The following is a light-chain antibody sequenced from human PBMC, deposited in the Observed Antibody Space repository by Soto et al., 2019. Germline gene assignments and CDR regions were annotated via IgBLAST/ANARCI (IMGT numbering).Light chain of an antibody. CDR1: SGYSNYE. Sequence: QSVLTQPPSASASLGASVTLTCTLSSGYSNYEVVWYQQRPGKGPRIVMRVGTGGIVGSKGEGIPDRFSVFCSGLNRYLSIKNMQEDDESDYHGGADHCSGSGSNIVYVFGTGTKVTVL. CDR3: GADHCSGSGSNIVYV. V-gene: IGLV9-49*01. CDR2: VGTGGIVG. J-gene: IGLJ1*01.